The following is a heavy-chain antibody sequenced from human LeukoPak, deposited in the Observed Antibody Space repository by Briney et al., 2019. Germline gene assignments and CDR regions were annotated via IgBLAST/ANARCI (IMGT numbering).Heavy chain of an antibody. V-gene: IGHV5-51*01. CDR2: IFPGDSDT. D-gene: IGHD2-15*01. Sequence: GESLKISCKGSGYSFTSYWIGWVRQMPGKGLEWMGIIFPGDSDTRYSPSFQGQVTISGDKSISTACLQWSSLKASDTAIYYCARLRYCSGGSCYGDYWGQGTLLTVSS. CDR3: ARLRYCSGGSCYGDY. CDR1: GYSFTSYW. J-gene: IGHJ4*02.